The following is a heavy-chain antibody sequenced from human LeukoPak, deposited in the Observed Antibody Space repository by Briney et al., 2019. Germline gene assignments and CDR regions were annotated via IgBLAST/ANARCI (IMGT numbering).Heavy chain of an antibody. V-gene: IGHV1-2*04. CDR1: GYTFTGYY. Sequence: ASVKVSCKASGYTFTGYYMHWVRQAPGQGLEWMGWINPNSGGTNYAQKFQGWVTMTRDTSISTAYMELSRLRSDDTAVYYCARENRGYSGYDFGRYYFDYWGQGTLVTVSS. D-gene: IGHD5-12*01. CDR2: INPNSGGT. CDR3: ARENRGYSGYDFGRYYFDY. J-gene: IGHJ4*02.